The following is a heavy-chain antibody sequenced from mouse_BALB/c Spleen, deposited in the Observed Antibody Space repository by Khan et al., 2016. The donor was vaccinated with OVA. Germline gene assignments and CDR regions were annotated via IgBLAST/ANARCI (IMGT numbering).Heavy chain of an antibody. CDR3: VMDGAYHRNDGWFAY. CDR1: GYTFTSYT. V-gene: IGHV1-4*01. Sequence: QVQLKESGAELARPGASVKMSCKASGYTFTSYTIHWIKLRPGQGLEWIGYINPSNGYTNYNQKFKDKATLTADKSSTTAYMELSSLTSDDSALDNCVMDGAYHRNDGWFAYWGQGTLVTVSA. D-gene: IGHD2-14*01. J-gene: IGHJ3*01. CDR2: INPSNGYT.